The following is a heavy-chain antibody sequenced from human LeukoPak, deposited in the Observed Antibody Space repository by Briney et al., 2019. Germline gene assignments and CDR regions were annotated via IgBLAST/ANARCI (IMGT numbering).Heavy chain of an antibody. D-gene: IGHD6-13*01. CDR3: ARSSSKKGGLFDY. J-gene: IGHJ4*02. V-gene: IGHV1-2*06. CDR1: GGTFSSYA. Sequence: GSSVKVSCKASGGTFSSYAISWVRQAPGQGLEWMGRINPNSGGTNYAQKFQGRVTMTRDTSISTAYMELSRLRSDDTAVYYCARSSSKKGGLFDYWGQGTLVTASS. CDR2: INPNSGGT.